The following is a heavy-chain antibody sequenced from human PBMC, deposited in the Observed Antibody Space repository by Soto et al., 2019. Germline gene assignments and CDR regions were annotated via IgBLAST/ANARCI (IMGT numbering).Heavy chain of an antibody. D-gene: IGHD3-22*01. CDR1: GGTFSSYV. J-gene: IGHJ4*02. Sequence: QVQLVQSGAEVKKPGSSVKVSCKASGGTFSSYVISWVRQAPGQGLEWMGGIIPLFGTVNSAQKFQGRVTITADESTSTADMELSSLKSEDTAVYYCVSHSSGGDYWGQGTLVTVSS. CDR3: VSHSSGGDY. V-gene: IGHV1-69*12. CDR2: IIPLFGTV.